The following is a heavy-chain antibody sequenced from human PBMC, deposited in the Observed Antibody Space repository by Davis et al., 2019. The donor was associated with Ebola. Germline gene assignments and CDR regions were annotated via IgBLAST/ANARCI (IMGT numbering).Heavy chain of an antibody. CDR2: IYDTGYT. Sequence: GSLRLSCKVSGGSMESYYWTWIRQPPGKGLEWMGYIYDTGYTTYSPSLKSRVTLSVDTSKNQFSLKLTSVTAADTAVYYCGRYNWNFGGFDPWGQGTLVIVSS. D-gene: IGHD1-20*01. J-gene: IGHJ5*02. CDR1: GGSMESYY. V-gene: IGHV4-59*01. CDR3: GRYNWNFGGFDP.